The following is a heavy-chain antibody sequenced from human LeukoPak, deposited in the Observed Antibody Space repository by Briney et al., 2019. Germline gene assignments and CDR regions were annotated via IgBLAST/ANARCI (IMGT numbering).Heavy chain of an antibody. Sequence: SETLSLTCTVSGYSISSGYYWGWIRQPPGKGLEWIGSIYHSGSTYYNPSLKSRVTISVDTSKNQFSLKLSSVTAADTAVYYCARNPGITMIVVVHPFRDAFDIWGQGTMVTVSS. J-gene: IGHJ3*02. V-gene: IGHV4-38-2*02. CDR1: GYSISSGYY. CDR2: IYHSGST. CDR3: ARNPGITMIVVVHPFRDAFDI. D-gene: IGHD3-22*01.